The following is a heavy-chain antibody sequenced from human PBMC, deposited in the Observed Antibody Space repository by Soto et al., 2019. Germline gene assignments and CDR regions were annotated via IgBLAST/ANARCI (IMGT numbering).Heavy chain of an antibody. J-gene: IGHJ5*02. V-gene: IGHV3-21*01. Sequence: GGSLRLSCAASGFTFSSYSMNWVRQAPGKGLEWVSSISSSSSYIYYADSVKGRFTISRDNAKNSLYLQMNSLRAEDTAVYYCASGFDDILTGYYVSPLWFDPWGQGTLVTVPQ. CDR3: ASGFDDILTGYYVSPLWFDP. CDR2: ISSSSSYI. D-gene: IGHD3-9*01. CDR1: GFTFSSYS.